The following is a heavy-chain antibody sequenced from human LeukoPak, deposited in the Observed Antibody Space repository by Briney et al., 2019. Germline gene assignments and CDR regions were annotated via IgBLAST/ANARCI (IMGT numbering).Heavy chain of an antibody. CDR2: IYSGGST. J-gene: IGHJ4*02. CDR1: GFTVSGNY. D-gene: IGHD3-3*01. V-gene: IGHV3-53*01. Sequence: GGSLRLSCAASGFTVSGNYMSWVRQAPGKGLEWVSVIYSGGSTYYADSVKGRFTISRDNSKNTLYLQMNSLRAEDTAVYYCARGLPIFGVVITFDYWGQGTLVTVSS. CDR3: ARGLPIFGVVITFDY.